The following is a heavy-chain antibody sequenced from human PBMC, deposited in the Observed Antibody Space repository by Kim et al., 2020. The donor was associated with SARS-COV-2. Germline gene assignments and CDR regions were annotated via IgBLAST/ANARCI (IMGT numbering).Heavy chain of an antibody. J-gene: IGHJ4*02. CDR1: GYTFTSYA. D-gene: IGHD3-9*01. CDR2: INAGNGNT. Sequence: ASVKVSCKASGYTFTSYAMHWVRQAPGQRLEWMGWINAGNGNTKYSQKFQGRVTITRDTSASTAYMELSSLRSEDTAVYYCARGDYDILTGYYVAEGPYYFDYWGQGTLVTVSS. V-gene: IGHV1-3*01. CDR3: ARGDYDILTGYYVAEGPYYFDY.